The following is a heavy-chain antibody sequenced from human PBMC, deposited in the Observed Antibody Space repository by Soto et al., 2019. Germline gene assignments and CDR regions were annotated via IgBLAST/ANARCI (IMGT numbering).Heavy chain of an antibody. D-gene: IGHD3-16*01. Sequence: SETLSLTCTVSGGSISSGGYYWSWIRQHPGKGLEWIGYIYYSGSTCYNPSLKSRVTISVDTSKNQFSLKLSFVTAADTAVYCCWGGNNYYCMDVWGQGTTVTVSS. CDR3: WGGNNYYCMDV. CDR2: IYYSGST. V-gene: IGHV4-31*03. J-gene: IGHJ6*02. CDR1: GGSISSGGYY.